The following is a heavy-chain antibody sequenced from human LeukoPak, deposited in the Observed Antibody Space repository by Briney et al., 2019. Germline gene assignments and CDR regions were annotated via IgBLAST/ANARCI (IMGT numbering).Heavy chain of an antibody. V-gene: IGHV3-30*04. D-gene: IGHD3-22*01. CDR2: ISYDGSNK. CDR1: GFTFSSYA. Sequence: GGSLRLSCAASGFTFSSYAMHWVRQAPGKGLEWVAVISYDGSNKYYADSVKGRFTISRDNSKNTLHLQMNSLRAEDTAVYYCARPYPYDSSGYYSHRDDYWGQGTLVTVSS. CDR3: ARPYPYDSSGYYSHRDDY. J-gene: IGHJ4*02.